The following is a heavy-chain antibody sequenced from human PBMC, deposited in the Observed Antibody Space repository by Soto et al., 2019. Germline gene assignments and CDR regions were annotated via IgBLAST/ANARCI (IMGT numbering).Heavy chain of an antibody. CDR1: GGTFSSYA. D-gene: IGHD6-19*01. J-gene: IGHJ4*02. CDR2: IIPIFGTA. Sequence: SVKVSCKASGGTFSSYAISWVRQAPGQGLEWMGGIIPIFGTANYAQKFQGRVTITADESTSTAYMELSSLRSEDTAVYYCAREISPGIAVVYYFDYWGQGTLVTVSS. V-gene: IGHV1-69*13. CDR3: AREISPGIAVVYYFDY.